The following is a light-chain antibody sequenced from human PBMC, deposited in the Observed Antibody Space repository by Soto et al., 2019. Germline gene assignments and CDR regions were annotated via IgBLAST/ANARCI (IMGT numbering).Light chain of an antibody. CDR3: QSYDSSLSVYV. Sequence: QLVLTQPPSVSGAPGQRVTISCTGSSSNIGAGYDVHWYQQLPGTAPKLLIYANSNRPSGVPDRFSASKSGTSASLAITGLQAEDETHYYCQSYDSSLSVYVFGTGTKLTVL. CDR2: ANS. CDR1: SSNIGAGYD. V-gene: IGLV1-40*01. J-gene: IGLJ1*01.